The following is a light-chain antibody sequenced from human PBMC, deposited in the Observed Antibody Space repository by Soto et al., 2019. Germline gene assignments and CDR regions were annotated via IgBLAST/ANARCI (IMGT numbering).Light chain of an antibody. V-gene: IGKV3-20*01. Sequence: IVCTQSPGTLSLSPWERAALSCRASQSVSGSYVSWYQKQPDQARRLLIYGASNRATGIPDRFSGSGSGTDFTLTLSRLEPEDFAVYYCQQYGGSPRTFGQGTKVE. CDR2: GAS. CDR1: QSVSGSY. J-gene: IGKJ1*01. CDR3: QQYGGSPRT.